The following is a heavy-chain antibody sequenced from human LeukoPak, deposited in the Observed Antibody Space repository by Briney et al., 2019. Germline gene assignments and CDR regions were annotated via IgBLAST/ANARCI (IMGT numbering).Heavy chain of an antibody. CDR1: GFTFSSYS. V-gene: IGHV3-21*01. D-gene: IGHD4/OR15-4a*01. Sequence: GGSLRLSCAASGFTFSSYSMNWVRQAPGKGLEWVSSISSSSSYIYYADSVKGRFTISRDNAKNSVYLQMISLRDDDTAVYYCTRDRAYGALDYWGQGTLVTVSS. CDR2: ISSSSSYI. CDR3: TRDRAYGALDY. J-gene: IGHJ4*02.